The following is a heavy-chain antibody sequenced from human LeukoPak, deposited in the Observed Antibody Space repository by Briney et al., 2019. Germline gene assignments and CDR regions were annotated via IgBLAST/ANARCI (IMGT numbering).Heavy chain of an antibody. V-gene: IGHV1-18*01. CDR3: ARDDSSGYHDY. CDR1: GYTFTSYG. Sequence: ASVKVSCKASGYTFTSYGISWVRRAPGQGLEWMGWISAYNGNTNYAQKLQGRVTMTTDTSASTAYMELRSLRSDDTAVYYCARDDSSGYHDYWGQGTLVTVSS. D-gene: IGHD3-22*01. CDR2: ISAYNGNT. J-gene: IGHJ4*02.